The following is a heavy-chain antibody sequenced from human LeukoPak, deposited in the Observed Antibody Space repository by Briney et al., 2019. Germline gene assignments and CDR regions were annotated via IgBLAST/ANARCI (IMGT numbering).Heavy chain of an antibody. V-gene: IGHV4-59*01. J-gene: IGHJ5*02. D-gene: IGHD3-22*01. CDR1: GGSISSYY. CDR2: IYYSGRI. CDR3: ARGYDSSGYDNWFEP. Sequence: KASEPLSLTCTVSGGSISSYYWSGIRQPPGKALEGIGYIYYSGRIHYNPPLTRRVTISVHTSKNQSSLKLRSVPAADTAVYYCARGYDSSGYDNWFEPGGQGTLVTVSS.